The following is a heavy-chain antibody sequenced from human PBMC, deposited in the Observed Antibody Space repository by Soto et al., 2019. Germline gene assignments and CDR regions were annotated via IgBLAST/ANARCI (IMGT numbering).Heavy chain of an antibody. J-gene: IGHJ4*02. CDR3: LLSSLSSGRKEDYFDY. D-gene: IGHD6-19*01. V-gene: IGHV1-24*01. CDR1: GYTLTELS. Sequence: ASVKVSCKVSGYTLTELSMHWVRQAPGKGLEWMGGFDPEDGETIYAQKFQGRVTMTSDTSTCTAYMELRSLRSDDTAVYYCLLSSLSSGRKEDYFDYWGQGTTVIVSS. CDR2: FDPEDGET.